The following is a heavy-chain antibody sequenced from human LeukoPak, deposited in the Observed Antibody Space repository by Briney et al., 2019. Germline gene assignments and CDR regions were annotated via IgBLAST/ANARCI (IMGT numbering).Heavy chain of an antibody. CDR1: GYTFTGYY. J-gene: IGHJ4*02. CDR3: ARGVYYDSRKGTDY. V-gene: IGHV1-2*06. CDR2: INPNSGGT. Sequence: GASVKVSCKASGYTFTGYYMHWVRQAPGQGLEWVGRINPNSGGTNYAQKFQGRVTMTRDTSISTAYMELSRLRSDDTAVYYCARGVYYDSRKGTDYWGQGTLVTVSS. D-gene: IGHD3-22*01.